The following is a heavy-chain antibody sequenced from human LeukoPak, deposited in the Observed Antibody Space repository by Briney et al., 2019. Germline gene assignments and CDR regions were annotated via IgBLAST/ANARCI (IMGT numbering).Heavy chain of an antibody. Sequence: GGSLRLSCAASGFSVRYNYMTWVRQAPGKGLECVSLIHSDGSAFYADSVKGRFTISRDDSKSTLYLQMNSLRTEDTGVYYCAREGIPNSGWRWGRGTLVTVSS. CDR1: GFSVRYNY. J-gene: IGHJ4*02. D-gene: IGHD6-25*01. CDR3: AREGIPNSGWR. CDR2: IHSDGSA. V-gene: IGHV3-53*01.